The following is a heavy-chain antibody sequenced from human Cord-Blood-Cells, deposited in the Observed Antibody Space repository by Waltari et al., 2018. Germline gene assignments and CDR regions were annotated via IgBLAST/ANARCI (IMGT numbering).Heavy chain of an antibody. CDR1: GGTFSSYA. J-gene: IGHJ4*02. V-gene: IGHV1-69*12. D-gene: IGHD2-2*01. Sequence: QVQLVQSGAEVKKPGSSGKVPCKASGGTFSSYAISWVRQAPGQGLEWMGGIIPIFGTANYAQKFQGRVTITADEATSTAYMELSSLRSEDTAVYYCARRYCSSTSCYYFDYWGQGTLVTVSS. CDR3: ARRYCSSTSCYYFDY. CDR2: IIPIFGTA.